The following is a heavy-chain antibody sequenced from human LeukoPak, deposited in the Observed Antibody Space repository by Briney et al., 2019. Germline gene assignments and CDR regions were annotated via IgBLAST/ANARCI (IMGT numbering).Heavy chain of an antibody. CDR3: ARHSCSSTSCPFDY. CDR2: IYYSGST. J-gene: IGHJ4*02. V-gene: IGHV4-59*08. D-gene: IGHD2-2*01. CDR1: GGSISSYY. Sequence: SETLSHTCTVSGGSISSYYWSWIRQPPGRGLEWIGYIYYSGSTYYNPSLKSRVTISVDTSKNQFSLKLSSVTAADTAVYYCARHSCSSTSCPFDYWGQGTLVTVSS.